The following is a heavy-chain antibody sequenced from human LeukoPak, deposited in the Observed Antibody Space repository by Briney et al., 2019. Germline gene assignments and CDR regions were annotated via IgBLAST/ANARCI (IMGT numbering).Heavy chain of an antibody. J-gene: IGHJ4*02. Sequence: GGSLRPSCAASGFTFSSNWMHWVRQAPGKGLVWVSFIKNDGRVTSYADSVKGRFTISRDNAKNTLYLQMNSLRAEDTAMYYCARGGQGAVDYWGPGTLVTVSS. CDR3: ARGGQGAVDY. V-gene: IGHV3-74*01. D-gene: IGHD3-16*01. CDR2: IKNDGRVT. CDR1: GFTFSSNW.